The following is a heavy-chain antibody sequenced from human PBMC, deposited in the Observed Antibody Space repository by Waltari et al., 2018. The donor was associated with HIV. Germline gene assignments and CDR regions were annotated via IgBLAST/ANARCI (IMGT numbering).Heavy chain of an antibody. Sequence: QVQLQESGPGLVKPSETLSLTCTVSGGSISSYYWSWIRQPPGKGLEWLGYIYYSGSTNYNPSLKSRVTISVDTSKNQFSLKLSSVTAADTAVYYCARATVGYDILTGSFGWCDPWGQGTLVTVSS. CDR1: GGSISSYY. CDR2: IYYSGST. V-gene: IGHV4-59*01. CDR3: ARATVGYDILTGSFGWCDP. D-gene: IGHD3-9*01. J-gene: IGHJ5*02.